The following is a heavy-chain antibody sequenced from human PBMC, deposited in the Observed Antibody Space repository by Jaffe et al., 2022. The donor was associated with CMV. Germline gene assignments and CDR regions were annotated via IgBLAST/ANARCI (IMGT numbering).Heavy chain of an antibody. CDR1: GFTFSNYA. CDR2: ITDSAGST. J-gene: IGHJ1*01. V-gene: IGHV3-23*04. Sequence: EVQLVESGGGLVKPGGSLRLSCAASGFTFSNYAMSWVRQAPGRGLEWVSFITDSAGSTYYADSVRGRFTISRDNSKNTLYLQMHSLRAEDTAVYYCAKGKGMIVASWGQGTLVTVSS. CDR3: AKGKGMIVAS. D-gene: IGHD3-22*01.